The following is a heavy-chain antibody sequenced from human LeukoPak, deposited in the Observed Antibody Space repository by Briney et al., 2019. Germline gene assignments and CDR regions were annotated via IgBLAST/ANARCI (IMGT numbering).Heavy chain of an antibody. CDR2: ISSSGSTI. CDR3: ARVVITNFDY. CDR1: GFTFSSYE. J-gene: IGHJ4*02. D-gene: IGHD3-16*01. Sequence: GGPLRLSCAASGFTFSSYEMNWVRQAPGKGLEWVSYISSSGSTIYYADSVKGRFTISRDNAKNSLCLQMNSLRAEDTAVYYCARVVITNFDYWGQGTLVTVSS. V-gene: IGHV3-48*03.